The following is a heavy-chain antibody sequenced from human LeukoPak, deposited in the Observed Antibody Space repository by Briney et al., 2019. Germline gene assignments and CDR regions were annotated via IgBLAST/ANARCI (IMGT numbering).Heavy chain of an antibody. CDR2: INAGNGNT. Sequence: VSVKVSCKASGYTFTSYAMHWVRQAPGQRLEWMGWINAGNGNTKYSQKFQGRVTITRDTSASTAYMELSSLRSEDTAVYYCARAEGSSSWYPYYFDYWGQGTLVTVSS. J-gene: IGHJ4*02. CDR3: ARAEGSSSWYPYYFDY. CDR1: GYTFTSYA. V-gene: IGHV1-3*01. D-gene: IGHD6-13*01.